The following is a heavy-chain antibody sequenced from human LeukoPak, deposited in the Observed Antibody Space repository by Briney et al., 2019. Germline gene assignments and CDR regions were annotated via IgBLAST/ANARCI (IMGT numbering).Heavy chain of an antibody. J-gene: IGHJ4*02. CDR1: GFTFSGSA. V-gene: IGHV3-73*01. Sequence: SGGSLRLSXAASGFTFSGSAMHWVRQSSGKGLEWVGRIRSKPNSYATAYAASVKGRFTISRDDSKNTAYLQMNSLKTEDTAVYYCTRLDCGSTSCLSYFDYWGQGTLVTVSS. D-gene: IGHD2-2*01. CDR3: TRLDCGSTSCLSYFDY. CDR2: IRSKPNSYAT.